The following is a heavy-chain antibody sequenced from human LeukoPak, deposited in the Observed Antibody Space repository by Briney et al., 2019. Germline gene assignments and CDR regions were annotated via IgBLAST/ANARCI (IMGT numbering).Heavy chain of an antibody. V-gene: IGHV1-69*04. CDR1: GGTFSSYA. Sequence: SVKVSCKASGGTFSSYAISWVRQAPGQGLEWMGRIIPILGIANYAQKFQGRVTITADKSTSTAYMELSSLRSEDTAVYYCARGAAAGSDFDYWGQGTLVTVSS. CDR2: IIPILGIA. D-gene: IGHD6-13*01. J-gene: IGHJ4*02. CDR3: ARGAAAGSDFDY.